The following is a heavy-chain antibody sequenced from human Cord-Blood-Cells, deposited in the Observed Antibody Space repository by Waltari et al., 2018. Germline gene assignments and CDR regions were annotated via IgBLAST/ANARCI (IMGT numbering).Heavy chain of an antibody. J-gene: IGHJ3*02. CDR3: ARAQGSYWDAFDI. CDR1: GYSFTSYA. D-gene: IGHD5-18*01. V-gene: IGHV1-8*01. CDR2: MNPNSGNT. Sequence: GAEVKKPGASVKVSCKASGYSFTSYAINWVRQATGQGLEWMGWMNPNSGNTGYAQKFQGRVTMTRNTSISTAYMELSSLRSEDTAVYYCARAQGSYWDAFDIWGQGRMVTVSS.